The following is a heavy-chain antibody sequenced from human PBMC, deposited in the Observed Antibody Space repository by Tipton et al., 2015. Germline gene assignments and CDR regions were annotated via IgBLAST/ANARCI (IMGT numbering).Heavy chain of an antibody. CDR2: IIPLFGTE. D-gene: IGHD5-24*01. CDR3: ARSNSPWYFDL. Sequence: QSGPEVKKPGSSVTVSCKPSGGTFRVFGISWVRQAPGQGLEWMGGIIPLFGTEKYSQLLQGRVTITADESRGTAYMELSSLRSQDTAVYYCARSNSPWYFDLWGRGTLVIVSS. CDR1: GGTFRVFG. J-gene: IGHJ2*01. V-gene: IGHV1-69*01.